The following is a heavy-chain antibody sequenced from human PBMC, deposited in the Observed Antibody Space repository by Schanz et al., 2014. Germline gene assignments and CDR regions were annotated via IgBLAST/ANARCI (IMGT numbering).Heavy chain of an antibody. D-gene: IGHD6-13*01. CDR3: ARDGVDAAAGGNY. CDR1: GYTFTSDS. V-gene: IGHV1-46*03. Sequence: QVQLVQSGAEVKKPGASVKVSCKASGYTFTSDSMHWVRQAPGQGLEWMGMINPSGGSTTYAQKFQGRVTMTRDTSASTVYMELSSLRSEDTAVYYCARDGVDAAAGGNYWGQGTLVTVSS. CDR2: INPSGGST. J-gene: IGHJ4*02.